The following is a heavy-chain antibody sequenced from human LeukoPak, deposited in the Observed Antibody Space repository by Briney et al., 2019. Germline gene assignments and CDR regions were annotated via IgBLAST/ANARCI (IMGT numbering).Heavy chain of an antibody. J-gene: IGHJ4*02. D-gene: IGHD3-16*01. Sequence: AGGSLRLSCAASGFTFSTFWMSWVRQAPGKGLEWVANIKQDGSEKYYVDSVKGRFTISRDNAKNSLYLQMNSLRAEDTAVYYCARAPRGILFDYWGQGTLVTVSS. CDR3: ARAPRGILFDY. CDR1: GFTFSTFW. V-gene: IGHV3-7*01. CDR2: IKQDGSEK.